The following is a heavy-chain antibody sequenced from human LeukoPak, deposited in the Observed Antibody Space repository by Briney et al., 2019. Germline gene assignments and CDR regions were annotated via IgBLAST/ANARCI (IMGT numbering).Heavy chain of an antibody. J-gene: IGHJ6*02. CDR3: ARDGLGYGDYSTKVYYYYGMDV. CDR2: INAGNGNT. V-gene: IGHV1-3*01. Sequence: ASVKVSCKASGYTFTSYAMHWVRQAPGQRLEWMGWINAGNGNTKYSQKFQGRVTITRDTSASTAYMELSSLRSEDTAVYYCARDGLGYGDYSTKVYYYYGMDVWGQGTTVTVSS. D-gene: IGHD4-17*01. CDR1: GYTFTSYA.